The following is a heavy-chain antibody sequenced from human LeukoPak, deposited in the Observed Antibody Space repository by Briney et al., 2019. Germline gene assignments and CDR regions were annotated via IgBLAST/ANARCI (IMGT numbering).Heavy chain of an antibody. CDR2: VNPNNGGT. CDR1: GYTFTGYY. CDR3: VRDDVTTNPLEFDY. Sequence: ASVKVSCKASGYTFTGYYMHWVRQAPGQGLEWMGWVNPNNGGTDYAQKFQGRVTVTRDTSISTAYMELSSLRSDDTAIYYCVRDDVTTNPLEFDYWGQGTLVTVSS. D-gene: IGHD4-11*01. J-gene: IGHJ4*02. V-gene: IGHV1-2*02.